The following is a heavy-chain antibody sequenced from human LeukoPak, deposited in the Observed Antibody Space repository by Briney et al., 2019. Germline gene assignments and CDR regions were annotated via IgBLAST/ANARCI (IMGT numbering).Heavy chain of an antibody. Sequence: QTGGSLRLSCAASGFTFSSYSMSWVRQAPGKGLEWVSYISRRSSSIYYADSVKGRFTISRDNAKNSLYLQMNSLRDEDTAMYYCARDRGGTVPLDYWGQGTLVTVSS. CDR3: ARDRGGTVPLDY. V-gene: IGHV3-48*02. D-gene: IGHD4-17*01. CDR2: ISRRSSSI. J-gene: IGHJ4*02. CDR1: GFTFSSYS.